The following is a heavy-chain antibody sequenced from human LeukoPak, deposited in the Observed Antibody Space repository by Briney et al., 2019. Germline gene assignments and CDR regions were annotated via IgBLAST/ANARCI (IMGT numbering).Heavy chain of an antibody. CDR1: GFTFSSYG. J-gene: IGHJ4*02. CDR2: IRYDGSNK. D-gene: IGHD3-16*01. CDR3: ARQTYDYVDN. Sequence: GGSLRLSCAASGFTFSSYGMHWVRQAPGKGLEWVAFIRYDGSNKYYADSVKGRFTISRDNSKNTLYLQMNSLRAEDTAVYYCARQTYDYVDNWGQGTLVTVSS. V-gene: IGHV3-30*02.